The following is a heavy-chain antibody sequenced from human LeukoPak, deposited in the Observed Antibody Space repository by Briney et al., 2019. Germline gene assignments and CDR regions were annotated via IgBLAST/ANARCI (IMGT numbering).Heavy chain of an antibody. J-gene: IGHJ4*02. Sequence: GGSLRLSCAASGFSFDTYAMHWVRQAPGQGLEWVALIWHDGSHKFYSNSVRGQFTISRDNSKNTVYLQMNNLRPDDTAVYYGARKFFVSGSYPDFWGKEPLVTV. V-gene: IGHV3-33*01. CDR2: IWHDGSHK. CDR3: ARKFFVSGSYPDF. CDR1: GFSFDTYA. D-gene: IGHD3-10*01.